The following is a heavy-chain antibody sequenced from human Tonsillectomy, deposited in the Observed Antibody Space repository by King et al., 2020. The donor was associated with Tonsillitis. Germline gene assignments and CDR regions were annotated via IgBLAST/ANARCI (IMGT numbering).Heavy chain of an antibody. CDR2: ISYDGSNK. CDR3: AKDPYYGSGSPNWFDP. CDR1: GFTFSNYG. D-gene: IGHD3-10*01. V-gene: IGHV3-30*18. Sequence: QLVQSGGGVVQPGRPLRLSCAASGFTFSNYGMHWVRQAPGKGLEWVAAISYDGSNKSYADSVKGRFTISRDNSKNTLYLQMNSLRAEDTAVYYCAKDPYYGSGSPNWFDPWGQGTLVTVSS. J-gene: IGHJ5*02.